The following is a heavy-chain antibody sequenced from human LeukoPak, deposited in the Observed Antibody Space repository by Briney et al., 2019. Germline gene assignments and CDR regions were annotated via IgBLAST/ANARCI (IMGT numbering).Heavy chain of an antibody. CDR2: FDPEDGET. CDR3: ATRPYDSSGYGDDY. CDR1: GYTLTELS. D-gene: IGHD3-22*01. J-gene: IGHJ4*02. V-gene: IGHV1-24*01. Sequence: ASVKVSCKVSGYTLTELSMHWVRQAPGKGLEWMGGFDPEDGETIYAQKFQGRVTMTEDTSTGTAYMELSSLRSEDTAVYYCATRPYDSSGYGDDYWGQGTLVTVSS.